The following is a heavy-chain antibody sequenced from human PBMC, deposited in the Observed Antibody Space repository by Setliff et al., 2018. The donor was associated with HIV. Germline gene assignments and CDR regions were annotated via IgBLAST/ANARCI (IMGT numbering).Heavy chain of an antibody. Sequence: AASVKVSCKASGYTFTTNGISWVRQAPGQGLEWMGWINTYNSQTNYPQKLQGRVTMTADTSTNTAYMELKSLRSDDTAVYFCARVSLEVDYDFRQGYYYYYMDVWGKGTTVTVSS. D-gene: IGHD3-22*01. CDR1: GYTFTTNG. J-gene: IGHJ6*03. CDR3: ARVSLEVDYDFRQGYYYYYMDV. V-gene: IGHV1-18*01. CDR2: INTYNSQT.